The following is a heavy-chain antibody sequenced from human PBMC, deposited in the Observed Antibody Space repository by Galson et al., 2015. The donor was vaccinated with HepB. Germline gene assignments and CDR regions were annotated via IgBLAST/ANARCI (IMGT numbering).Heavy chain of an antibody. Sequence: SLRLSCAASGFTFSSYAMSWVRQAPGKGLEWVSAISGSSGSTYYADSVKGRFTISRDSSKNTLSLQMNSLKTEDTAVYFCITDLGYSRRQRSTPLGWGQGTLVTVSA. D-gene: IGHD4-17*01. CDR3: ITDLGYSRRQRSTPLG. CDR1: GFTFSSYA. V-gene: IGHV3-23*01. CDR2: ISGSSGST. J-gene: IGHJ4*02.